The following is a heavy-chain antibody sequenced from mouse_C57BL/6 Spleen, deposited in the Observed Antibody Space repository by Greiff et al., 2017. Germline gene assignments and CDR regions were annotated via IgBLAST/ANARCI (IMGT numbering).Heavy chain of an antibody. Sequence: VQLQQSGAELVKPGASVKLSCKASGYTFTEYTIHWVKQRSGQGLEWIGWFYPGSGSIKYNEKFKDKATLTADNSSSTVYMGLSRLTSEDSAVYFCARRERAYGYDGYYYAMDYWGQGTSVTVSS. J-gene: IGHJ4*01. CDR1: GYTFTEYT. CDR3: ARRERAYGYDGYYYAMDY. CDR2: FYPGSGSI. D-gene: IGHD2-2*01. V-gene: IGHV1-62-2*01.